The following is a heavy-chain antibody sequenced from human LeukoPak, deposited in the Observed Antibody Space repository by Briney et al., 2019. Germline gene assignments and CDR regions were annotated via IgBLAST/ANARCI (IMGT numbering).Heavy chain of an antibody. CDR1: GGSISSYY. J-gene: IGHJ4*02. Sequence: PSETLSLTCAVSGGSISSYYWSWIRRPPGKGLEWLGYIYYSGSTNYNPSLKSRVIISIDTSKNQFSLKLNSVTAADAAVYYCARSGRGSSAGFDYWGQGTLVTVSS. V-gene: IGHV4-59*01. CDR3: ARSGRGSSAGFDY. CDR2: IYYSGST. D-gene: IGHD3-10*01.